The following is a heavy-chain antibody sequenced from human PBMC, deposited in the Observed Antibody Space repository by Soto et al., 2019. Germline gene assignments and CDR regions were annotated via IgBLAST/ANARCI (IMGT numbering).Heavy chain of an antibody. CDR3: ARDQEDVLVPAAIAELNWFDP. CDR1: GGTFSSYA. V-gene: IGHV1-69*05. D-gene: IGHD2-2*01. Sequence: QVQLVQSGAGVKKPGSSVKVSCKASGGTFSSYAISWVRQAPGQGLEWMGGIIPIFGTANYAQKVKGRVTITTDETTSTDYMEQSSLRSEGTAVYSGARDQEDVLVPAAIAELNWFDPWGQGTLVTVSS. CDR2: IIPIFGTA. J-gene: IGHJ5*02.